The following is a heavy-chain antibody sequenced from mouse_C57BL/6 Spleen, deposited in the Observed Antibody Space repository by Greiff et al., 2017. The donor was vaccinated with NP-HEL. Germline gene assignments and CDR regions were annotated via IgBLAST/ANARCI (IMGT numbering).Heavy chain of an antibody. J-gene: IGHJ1*03. CDR3: ARHYSGSSYWYFGV. Sequence: QVQLKQSGAELVKPGASVKISCKASGYAFSSYWMNWVKQRPGKGLEWIGQIYPGDGDTNYNGKFKGKATLTADKSSSTAYMQLSSMTSEDSAVYFCARHYSGSSYWYFGVWGTGTTVTVSS. D-gene: IGHD1-1*01. CDR1: GYAFSSYW. CDR2: IYPGDGDT. V-gene: IGHV1-80*01.